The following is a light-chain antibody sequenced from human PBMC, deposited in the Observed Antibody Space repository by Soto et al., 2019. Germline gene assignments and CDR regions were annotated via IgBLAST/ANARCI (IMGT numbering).Light chain of an antibody. CDR2: AAS. CDR3: QQSYSTPLT. J-gene: IGKJ1*01. V-gene: IGKV1-39*01. CDR1: QSISSY. Sequence: DIQMTQSPSSLSASVGDRVTITCRASQSISSYLNWYQQKPGKAPKLLIYAASSLQSGVPSRFSGRGSGTDCTRTSSSLQPEDFANYYCQQSYSTPLTFGQGTKVEIK.